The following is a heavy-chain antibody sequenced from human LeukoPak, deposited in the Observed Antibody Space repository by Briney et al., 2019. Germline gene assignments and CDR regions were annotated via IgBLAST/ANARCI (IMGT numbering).Heavy chain of an antibody. J-gene: IGHJ3*02. CDR2: ITYDGSNK. CDR3: AKDLGEVRYAFDI. V-gene: IGHV3-30*18. CDR1: GFTFSNYG. Sequence: PAGGSLRLSCAASGFTFSNYGFHWVRQAPGKGLEWVAIITYDGSNKYYADSVKGRFTISRDNSKNTLYVQMNSLRPEDTAVYYCAKDLGEVRYAFDIWGQGTMVTVSS. D-gene: IGHD3-16*01.